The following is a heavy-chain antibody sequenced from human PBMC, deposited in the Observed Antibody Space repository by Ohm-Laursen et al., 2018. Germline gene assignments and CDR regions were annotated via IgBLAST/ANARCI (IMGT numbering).Heavy chain of an antibody. CDR3: AREMASQGFDY. CDR1: GFTFTSYE. Sequence: SLRLSCAASGFTFTSYEMNWVRQAPGKGLEWVSYISSSGSTKYYADSVKGRFTISRDNAKNSLYLQMNSLRAEDTAVYYCAREMASQGFDYWGQGTLVTVSS. CDR2: ISSSGSTK. J-gene: IGHJ4*02. V-gene: IGHV3-48*03. D-gene: IGHD5-24*01.